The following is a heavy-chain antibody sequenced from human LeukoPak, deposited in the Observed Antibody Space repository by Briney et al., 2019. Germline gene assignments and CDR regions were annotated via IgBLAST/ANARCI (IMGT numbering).Heavy chain of an antibody. V-gene: IGHV1-46*04. CDR1: GYTFTSHF. CDR3: ARGPSPYDLDY. J-gene: IGHJ4*02. CDR2: INPGGGST. D-gene: IGHD3-22*01. Sequence: GASVKVSCKASGYTFTSHFMHWVRQAPGEGLEWMGIINPGGGSTSYAQRLQGRVTLTRDTSTSTAYMELSSLRSEDTAVYYCARGPSPYDLDYWGQGTLVTVSS.